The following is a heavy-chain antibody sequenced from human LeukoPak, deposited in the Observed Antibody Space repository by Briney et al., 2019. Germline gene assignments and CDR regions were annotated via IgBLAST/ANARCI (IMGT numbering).Heavy chain of an antibody. D-gene: IGHD4-23*01. V-gene: IGHV4-59*08. J-gene: IGHJ4*02. CDR2: IYYSGST. CDR1: GGSISSYY. Sequence: SETLSLTCTVSGGSISSYYWSWIRQPPGKGLEWIGYIYYSGSTNYNPSLKSRVTISVDTSKNQFSLKLSSVTAADTAVYYCARHDGGQTLFDYWGQGTLVTVSS. CDR3: ARHDGGQTLFDY.